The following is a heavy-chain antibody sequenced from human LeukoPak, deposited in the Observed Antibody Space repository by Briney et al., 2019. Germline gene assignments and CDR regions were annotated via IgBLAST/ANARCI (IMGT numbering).Heavy chain of an antibody. CDR3: ASVNYDFWSGYWWDYYYYYGMDV. D-gene: IGHD3-3*01. V-gene: IGHV3-23*01. Sequence: PGGSLRLSCAASGFTFDDYAMHWVRQAPGKGLEWVSAISGSGGSTYYADSVKGRFTISRDNSKNTLYLQMNNLRAEDTAVYYCASVNYDFWSGYWWDYYYYYGMDVWGQGTTVTVSS. CDR1: GFTFDDYA. CDR2: ISGSGGST. J-gene: IGHJ6*02.